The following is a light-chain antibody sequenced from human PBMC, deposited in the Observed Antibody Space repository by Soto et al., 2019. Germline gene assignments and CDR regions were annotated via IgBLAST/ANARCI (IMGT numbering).Light chain of an antibody. Sequence: QSVLTQPRSVSGPPGQSVTISCTGTSSDVGDYDYVSWYQQRPGRAPKLMIYDVSERPSGIPDRFSGSKSGNTASLTISGLQAEDEADYYCCSYAGSYSFVFGTGTKLTVL. J-gene: IGLJ1*01. CDR3: CSYAGSYSFV. V-gene: IGLV2-11*01. CDR2: DVS. CDR1: SSDVGDYDY.